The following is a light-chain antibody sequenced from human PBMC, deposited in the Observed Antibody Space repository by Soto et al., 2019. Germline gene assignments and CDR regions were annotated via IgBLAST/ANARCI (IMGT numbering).Light chain of an antibody. CDR2: GAS. J-gene: IGKJ2*01. V-gene: IGKV3-20*01. CDR1: QIVSSTY. CDR3: QQYGSSPPYT. Sequence: EIVLTQSPGTLSLSPGERATLSCRASQIVSSTYLAWDQQKPGQAPRLLIYGASSRATGIPDRFSGSGSGTDFTLTISRLEPEDFAVYYCQQYGSSPPYTFGQGTKLEIK.